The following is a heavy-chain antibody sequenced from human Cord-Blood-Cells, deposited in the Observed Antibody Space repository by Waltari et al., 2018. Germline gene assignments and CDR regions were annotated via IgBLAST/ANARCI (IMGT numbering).Heavy chain of an antibody. D-gene: IGHD3-3*01. CDR1: GGSISSHY. J-gene: IGHJ6*02. Sequence: QVQLQESGPGLVKPSETLSLTCTVSGGSISSHYWSWIRQPPGKGLEWIGYIYYSGSTNSHPSLKSRVTISVDTSKNQFSLKLGSVTAADTAVYYCARVEYYDLWSGYYYYYGMDVWGQGTTVTVSS. V-gene: IGHV4-59*11. CDR2: IYYSGST. CDR3: ARVEYYDLWSGYYYYYGMDV.